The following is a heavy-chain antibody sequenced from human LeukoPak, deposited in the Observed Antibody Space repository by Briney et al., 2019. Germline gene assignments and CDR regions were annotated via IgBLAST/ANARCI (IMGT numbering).Heavy chain of an antibody. CDR2: IYYSGST. CDR3: ARLIAYCAGDCLDY. Sequence: SETLSLTCSVSGGSIRSYYWSWIRQPPGKGLEWIAYIYYSGSTSYNPSLKSRVTISVDTSKNQFSLKLSSVTAADTAVYYCARLIAYCAGDCLDYWGQGTLVTVSS. CDR1: GGSIRSYY. V-gene: IGHV4-59*08. J-gene: IGHJ4*02. D-gene: IGHD2-21*01.